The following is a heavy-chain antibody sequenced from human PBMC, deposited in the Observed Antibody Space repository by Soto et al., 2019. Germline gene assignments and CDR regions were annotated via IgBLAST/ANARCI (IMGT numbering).Heavy chain of an antibody. Sequence: GGSLRLSCAASGFTFSDHYMDWVRQAPGKGLEWVGRTRNKANSYTTEYAASVKGRFTISRDDSKNSLYLQMNSLKTEDTAVYYCARDLGGTEDYWGQGTLVTVSS. V-gene: IGHV3-72*01. D-gene: IGHD3-16*01. J-gene: IGHJ4*02. CDR3: ARDLGGTEDY. CDR1: GFTFSDHY. CDR2: TRNKANSYTT.